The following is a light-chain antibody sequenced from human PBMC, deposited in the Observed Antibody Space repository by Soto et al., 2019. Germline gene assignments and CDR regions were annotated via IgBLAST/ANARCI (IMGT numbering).Light chain of an antibody. CDR2: YDS. Sequence: SYELTQPPSVSVAPGKTARITCGGNNIGSKSVHWYQQKPGQATVLVIYYDSDRPSGIPERFSGSNSGNTATLTISRVEAGDEGDYSCQVWDSSSAYVVFGGGTKLTVL. CDR3: QVWDSSSAYVV. CDR1: NIGSKS. J-gene: IGLJ2*01. V-gene: IGLV3-21*04.